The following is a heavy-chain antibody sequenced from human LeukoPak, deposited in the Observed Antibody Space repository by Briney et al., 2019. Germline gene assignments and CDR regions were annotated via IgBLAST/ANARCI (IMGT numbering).Heavy chain of an antibody. CDR1: GVSISSDY. D-gene: IGHD3-16*01. Sequence: SETLSLTCTVSGVSISSDYWSWIRLPPGKGLEWIGYTYYSGSSNYNPSLKSRVTMSVDTSKNQFSLKLTSVTAADTAVYYCARFGVDYDMDVWGQGTTVAVSS. CDR3: ARFGVDYDMDV. CDR2: TYYSGSS. J-gene: IGHJ6*02. V-gene: IGHV4-59*01.